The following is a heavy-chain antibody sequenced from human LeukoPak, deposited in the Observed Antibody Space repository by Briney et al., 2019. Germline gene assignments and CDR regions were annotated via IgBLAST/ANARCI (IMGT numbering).Heavy chain of an antibody. CDR1: GFTFSSYS. J-gene: IGHJ6*02. D-gene: IGHD6-13*01. Sequence: GGSLRLSCAASGFTFSSYSMNWVRQAPGKGLEWVSSISSSSSYIYYADSVKGRFTISRDNAKNSLYLQMNSLRAEDTAVYYCARELRVAAASDVRMPYYYYGMDVWGQGTTVTVSS. CDR3: ARELRVAAASDVRMPYYYYGMDV. CDR2: ISSSSSYI. V-gene: IGHV3-21*01.